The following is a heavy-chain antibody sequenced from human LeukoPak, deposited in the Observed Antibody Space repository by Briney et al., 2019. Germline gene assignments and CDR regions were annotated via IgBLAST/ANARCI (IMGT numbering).Heavy chain of an antibody. V-gene: IGHV1-2*02. CDR1: GYIFTGYY. J-gene: IGHJ5*02. CDR3: ARAFEGGFDP. D-gene: IGHD3-16*01. Sequence: ASVKVSCKASGYIFTGYYMHWVPQAPGQGLEWMGRINPNGGGTNYAQKFQGRVTMTRDTSITTAYMELSRLKSDDTAVYYCARAFEGGFDPWGQGTLVTVSS. CDR2: INPNGGGT.